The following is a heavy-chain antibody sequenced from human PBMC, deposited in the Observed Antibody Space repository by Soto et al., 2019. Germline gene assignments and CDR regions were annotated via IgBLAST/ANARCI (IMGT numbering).Heavy chain of an antibody. D-gene: IGHD5-12*01. CDR3: AKDYSGPSDWHLFDN. V-gene: IGHV3-23*01. J-gene: IGHJ4*02. CDR1: GFTFSNFA. Sequence: PGGSLRLSCAASGFTFSNFAMSWVRQAPGKGLEWVSAIGSGGSTSYADSVKGRFTISRDNSKNTLYLQMNSLRAEDTAVYYCAKDYSGPSDWHLFDNWSQGTLVTVSS. CDR2: IGSGGST.